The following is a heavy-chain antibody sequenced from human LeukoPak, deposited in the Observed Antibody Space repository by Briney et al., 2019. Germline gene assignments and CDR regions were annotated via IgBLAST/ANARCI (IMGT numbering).Heavy chain of an antibody. V-gene: IGHV4-39*01. CDR1: GGSISDSNYY. J-gene: IGHJ5*02. CDR3: ARQSTIAAARIDP. D-gene: IGHD6-25*01. CDR2: IYYSGST. Sequence: PSETLSLTCTVSGGSISDSNYYWGWIRQPPGRGLEWIGNIYYSGSTYYSPSLKSRVTVSVDTSKYQFSLKLSSVTAADTAVYYCARQSTIAAARIDPWGQGTLVTVSS.